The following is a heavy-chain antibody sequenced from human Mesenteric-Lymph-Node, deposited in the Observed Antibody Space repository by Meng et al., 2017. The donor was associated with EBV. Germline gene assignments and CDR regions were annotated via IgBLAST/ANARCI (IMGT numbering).Heavy chain of an antibody. CDR3: ARSSYGSGSYSPFDF. J-gene: IGHJ4*02. V-gene: IGHV4-34*01. D-gene: IGHD3-10*01. CDR2: INHSGGT. CDR1: GGSFTDHY. Sequence: FQQWGAGLFQPSETLSLTCTVYGGSFTDHYWTWIRQPPGKGMEWIAEINHSGGTNYNLSLKNRVTISIDLSKNHFSLKVSSVTAADTAVYYCARSSYGSGSYSPFDFWGEGNLVTVSS.